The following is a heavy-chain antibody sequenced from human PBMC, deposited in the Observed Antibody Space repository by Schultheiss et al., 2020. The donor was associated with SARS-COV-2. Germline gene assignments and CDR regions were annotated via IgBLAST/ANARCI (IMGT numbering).Heavy chain of an antibody. CDR2: INHSGST. CDR3: ARPTAGHMYGMDV. Sequence: SETLSLTCTVSGGSISSSSYYWGWVRQPPGKGLEWIGEINHSGSTNYNPSLQSRVTISVDTSKNQFSLKLSSVTAADTAVYYCARPTAGHMYGMDVWGQGTTVTVSS. V-gene: IGHV4-39*07. D-gene: IGHD2-21*01. CDR1: GGSISSSSYY. J-gene: IGHJ6*02.